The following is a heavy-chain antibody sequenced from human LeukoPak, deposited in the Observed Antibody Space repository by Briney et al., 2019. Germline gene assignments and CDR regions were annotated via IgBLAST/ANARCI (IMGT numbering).Heavy chain of an antibody. J-gene: IGHJ3*02. Sequence: ASVKVSCKASGYTFIGYYMHWVRQAPGQGLEWMGWIDPYSGGTHFAQRFQGRVSMTLDTSISTDYMELTRLTSDDTAVYYCARDGVAGSSDAFDIWGQGTMVTVSA. V-gene: IGHV1-2*02. CDR2: IDPYSGGT. CDR3: ARDGVAGSSDAFDI. CDR1: GYTFIGYY. D-gene: IGHD6-19*01.